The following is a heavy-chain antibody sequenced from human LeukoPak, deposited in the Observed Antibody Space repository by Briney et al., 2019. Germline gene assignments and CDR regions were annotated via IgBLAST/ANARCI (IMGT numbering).Heavy chain of an antibody. CDR3: AKAPYDNYYYYMFV. CDR2: ISGSSIYT. V-gene: IGHV3-23*01. CDR1: GFTFSSYG. D-gene: IGHD5-12*01. J-gene: IGHJ6*03. Sequence: GGSLRLSCAASGFTFSSYGMIWARQAPGKGLEWVSAISGSSIYTFYADSVKGRFTIPRDNSRNTLYLQISSLRAEDTAVYYCAKAPYDNYYYYMFVWGKGTTVTVSS.